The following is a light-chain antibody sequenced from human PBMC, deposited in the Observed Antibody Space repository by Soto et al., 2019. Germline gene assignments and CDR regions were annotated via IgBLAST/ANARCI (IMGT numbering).Light chain of an antibody. CDR2: EVS. J-gene: IGLJ3*02. V-gene: IGLV2-8*01. CDR3: TSYAGSNIWV. CDR1: SSDVGAYNY. Sequence: ALTQPPSASGSPGQSVTISCTGTSSDVGAYNYVSWYQQYPGKAPKLMIYEVSKRPSGVPDRFSGSKSGKTASLTVSGLQPEDEADYYCTSYAGSNIWVFGGGTKVTVL.